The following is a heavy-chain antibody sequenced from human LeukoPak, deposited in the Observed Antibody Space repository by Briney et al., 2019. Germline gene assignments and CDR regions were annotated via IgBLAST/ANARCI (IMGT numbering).Heavy chain of an antibody. CDR2: INPSDGDT. D-gene: IGHD3-22*01. CDR1: GYTFTTYY. Sequence: ASVNVSCKASGYTFTTYYMHWLRQAPGQGLEWMGIINPSDGDTRYAQKFQDRVAMTRYTSTSTVYMELSSLISEDTAVYYCAREGKGIVDSSGYHFDHWGQEILVTVSS. CDR3: AREGKGIVDSSGYHFDH. V-gene: IGHV1-46*01. J-gene: IGHJ4*02.